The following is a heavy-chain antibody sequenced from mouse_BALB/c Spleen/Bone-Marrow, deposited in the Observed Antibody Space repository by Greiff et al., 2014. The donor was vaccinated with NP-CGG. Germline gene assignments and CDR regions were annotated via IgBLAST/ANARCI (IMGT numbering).Heavy chain of an antibody. Sequence: EVKLMEPGAELVKPGASVKLSCTASGFTIKDTYMHWVKQRHEQGLEWIGRIDPANGNTKYDPKFQGKATITADKSYNTAYLQLSSLTSEDTAVYYCAGDGAYWGPGTLVTVSA. V-gene: IGHV14-3*02. CDR3: AGDGAY. J-gene: IGHJ3*01. D-gene: IGHD3-3*01. CDR1: GFTIKDTY. CDR2: IDPANGNT.